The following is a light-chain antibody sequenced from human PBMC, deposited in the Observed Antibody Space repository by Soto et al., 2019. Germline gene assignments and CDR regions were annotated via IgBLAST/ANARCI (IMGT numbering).Light chain of an antibody. CDR2: GAS. V-gene: IGKV3-15*01. CDR3: QQYNNWPRT. CDR1: QGVSSY. J-gene: IGKJ1*01. Sequence: EIVFTQSPATLSFSPGAIATLSCRASQGVSSYLAWYQQKPGQAPRLLIYGASTRATGIPARFSGSGSGTEFTLTISSLQSEDFAVYYCQQYNNWPRTFGQGTKVDI.